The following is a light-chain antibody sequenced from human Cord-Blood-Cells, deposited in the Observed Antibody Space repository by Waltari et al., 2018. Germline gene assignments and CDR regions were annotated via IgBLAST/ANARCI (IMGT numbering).Light chain of an antibody. V-gene: IGKV4-1*01. Sequence: DIVMTQSPDSLAVSMGERATIKCKSSQSVLYSSNNTNYLAWYQKKPGRPAKLRIYWASTRESGVPDRFSGIGSGTDCTLTISILQAEDVAVYYCQQYYSTPPTFGQGTKVEIK. CDR3: QQYYSTPPT. CDR2: WAS. CDR1: QSVLYSSNNTNY. J-gene: IGKJ1*01.